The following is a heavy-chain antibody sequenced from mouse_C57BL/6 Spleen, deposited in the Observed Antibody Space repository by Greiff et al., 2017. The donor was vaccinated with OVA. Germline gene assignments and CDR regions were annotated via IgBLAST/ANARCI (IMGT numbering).Heavy chain of an antibody. Sequence: VKLQESGPGLVAPSQSLSITCTVSGFSLTSYAISWVRQPPGKGLEWLGVIWTGGGTNYNSAPKSRLSISKDNSKSQVFLKMNSLQTDDTARYYCARKGDSNRDYYAMDYWGQGTSVTVSS. CDR1: GFSLTSYA. CDR2: IWTGGGT. V-gene: IGHV2-9-1*01. CDR3: ARKGDSNRDYYAMDY. D-gene: IGHD2-5*01. J-gene: IGHJ4*01.